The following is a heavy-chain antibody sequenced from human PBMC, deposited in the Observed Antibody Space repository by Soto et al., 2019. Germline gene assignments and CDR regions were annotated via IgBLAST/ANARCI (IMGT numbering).Heavy chain of an antibody. CDR3: ASLHGGRFDP. J-gene: IGHJ5*02. CDR1: GGSISTNY. CDR2: ISSSGYT. Sequence: QVQLQESGPGLVKPSETLSLTCTVSGGSISTNYWSWIRQPPGKGLEWIGYISSSGYTNYNASLKSRITISIDTSKNQFSLKLTSVTAADTAVYYCASLHGGRFDPWGQGTLVTVSS. V-gene: IGHV4-4*08. D-gene: IGHD4-17*01.